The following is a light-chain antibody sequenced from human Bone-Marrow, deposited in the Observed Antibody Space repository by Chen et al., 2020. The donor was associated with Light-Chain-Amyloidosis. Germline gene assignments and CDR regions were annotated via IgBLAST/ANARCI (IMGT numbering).Light chain of an antibody. Sequence: QSDLTQPFSVSGSPGQSITISCSGNSSYVGGYKYVSWDQQHPVKAPKLTIYEFINRPSGITNRFSGSKSGNTASLTISWLQAEDEADYYCSSYTGSSTYVVGTGTKVTVL. CDR3: SSYTGSSTYV. CDR2: EFI. J-gene: IGLJ1*01. CDR1: SSYVGGYKY. V-gene: IGLV2-14*01.